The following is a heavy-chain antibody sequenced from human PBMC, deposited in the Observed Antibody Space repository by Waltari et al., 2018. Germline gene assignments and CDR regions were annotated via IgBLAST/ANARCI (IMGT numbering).Heavy chain of an antibody. CDR1: GYTFTSYG. CDR3: AKEWDYGDRKYYYYYGMDV. D-gene: IGHD4-17*01. V-gene: IGHV1-18*04. Sequence: QVQLVQSGAEVKKPGASVKVSCKASGYTFTSYGISWVRKAPGQGLESMGWIRACSVNTNYAQKLQDRVTMTTDTYTSTAYMELRSLRSDDTAVYYCAKEWDYGDRKYYYYYGMDVWGQGTTVTVSS. CDR2: IRACSVNT. J-gene: IGHJ6*02.